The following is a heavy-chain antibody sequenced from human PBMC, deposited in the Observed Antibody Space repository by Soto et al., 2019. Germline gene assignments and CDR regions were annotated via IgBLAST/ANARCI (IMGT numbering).Heavy chain of an antibody. V-gene: IGHV3-23*01. CDR2: ISGSGGST. D-gene: IGHD2-2*03. CDR1: GFTFSSYA. J-gene: IGHJ3*02. Sequence: GGSLRLSCAASGFTFSSYAMSWVRQAPGKGLEWVSAISGSGGSTYYADSVKGRFTISRDNSKNTLYLQMNSLRAEDTAVYYCAKGGYCSSTGCRGAFDIWGQGTMVTVSS. CDR3: AKGGYCSSTGCRGAFDI.